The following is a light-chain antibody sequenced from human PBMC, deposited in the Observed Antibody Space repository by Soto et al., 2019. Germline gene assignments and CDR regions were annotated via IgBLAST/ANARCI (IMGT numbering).Light chain of an antibody. CDR1: RSDVGTYNL. V-gene: IGLV2-23*01. J-gene: IGLJ1*01. Sequence: QSVLTQPASLSGSPGQSITISCTGTRSDVGTYNLVSWYQQHPGKAPKLMIYEGTKRPSGVSNRSSGSKSGNTASLTISGLQAEDDADYYCCSYAGNSYVFGTGTKVTVL. CDR2: EGT. CDR3: CSYAGNSYV.